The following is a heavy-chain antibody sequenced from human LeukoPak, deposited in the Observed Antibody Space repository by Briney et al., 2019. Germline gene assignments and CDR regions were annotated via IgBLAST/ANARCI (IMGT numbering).Heavy chain of an antibody. CDR3: ADYCLPHSRQERLDY. V-gene: IGHV3-7*05. D-gene: IGHD2-15*01. J-gene: IGHJ4*02. CDR1: GFTFSSNC. Sequence: GGSLRLTCTASGFTFSSNCLCWVRQAPGKGLEWVANIKQDGSEKYYVDSVKGRFTISRDNAKNSLYLQMNSLRAGDTAVYYCADYCLPHSRQERLDYWGQGTLVTVSS. CDR2: IKQDGSEK.